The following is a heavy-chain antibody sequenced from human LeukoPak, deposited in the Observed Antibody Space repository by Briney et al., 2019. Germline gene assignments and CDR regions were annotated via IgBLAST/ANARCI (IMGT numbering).Heavy chain of an antibody. J-gene: IGHJ6*02. CDR2: INHSGST. D-gene: IGHD6-13*01. Sequence: SETLSLTCAVYGGSFSGYYWSWIRQPPGKGLEWIGEINHSGSTNYNPSLKSRVTISVDTSKNQFSLKLSSVTAADTAVYYCARAKQQPLYYYYSMDVWGQGTTVTVSS. CDR1: GGSFSGYY. V-gene: IGHV4-34*01. CDR3: ARAKQQPLYYYYSMDV.